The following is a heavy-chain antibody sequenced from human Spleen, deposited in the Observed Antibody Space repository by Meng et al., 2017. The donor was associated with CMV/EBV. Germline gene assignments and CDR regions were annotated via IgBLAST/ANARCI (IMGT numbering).Heavy chain of an antibody. V-gene: IGHV3-7*01. CDR2: IKQDGSEK. J-gene: IGHJ4*02. CDR1: EFTFSRYW. D-gene: IGHD2-2*02. Sequence: GGSLRLSCAASEFTFSRYWMSWVRQAPGKGLEWVANIKQDGSEKYYVDYVKGRFSISRDNAKNSLYLQMNSLRAEDTAVYYCAKAVGRSFYNWGQGTPVTVSS. CDR3: AKAVGRSFYN.